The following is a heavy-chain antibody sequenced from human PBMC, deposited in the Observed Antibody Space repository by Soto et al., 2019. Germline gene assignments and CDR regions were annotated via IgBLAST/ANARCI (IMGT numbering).Heavy chain of an antibody. CDR1: GFTFSNAW. Sequence: GGSLRLSCAASGFTFSNAWMSWVRQAPGKGLEWVGRIKSKTDGGTTDYAAPVKGRFTISRDDSKNTLYLQMNSLKTEDTAVYYCTTDRDNWNDVGLSEWGQGTLVTVSS. V-gene: IGHV3-15*01. D-gene: IGHD1-20*01. J-gene: IGHJ4*02. CDR3: TTDRDNWNDVGLSE. CDR2: IKSKTDGGTT.